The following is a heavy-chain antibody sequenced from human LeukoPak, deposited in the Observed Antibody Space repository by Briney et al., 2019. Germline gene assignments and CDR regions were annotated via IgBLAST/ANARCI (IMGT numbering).Heavy chain of an antibody. CDR2: IYYSGST. CDR3: AKFTYGDYDAFDI. Sequence: SETLSLTCTVSGGSISSYYWSWIRQPPGKGLEWIGYIYYSGSTNYNPSLKSRVTISVDTSKNQFSLKLSSATAADTAVYYCAKFTYGDYDAFDIWGQGTMVTVSS. J-gene: IGHJ3*02. V-gene: IGHV4-59*01. D-gene: IGHD4-17*01. CDR1: GGSISSYY.